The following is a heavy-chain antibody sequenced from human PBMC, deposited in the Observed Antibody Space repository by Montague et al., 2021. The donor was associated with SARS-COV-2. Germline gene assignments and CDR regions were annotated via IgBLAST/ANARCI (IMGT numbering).Heavy chain of an antibody. CDR1: GFTFRSFW. J-gene: IGHJ4*02. Sequence: SLRLSCAASGFTFRSFWMSWVRQAPGKGLKWVANIKQDGSEKYYLDSVESRFTISRDNAKNSLFLQMNSLRGDDTAVYYCVRALGSGDFDFWGQGTLVSVSS. CDR3: VRALGSGDFDF. D-gene: IGHD2-21*01. CDR2: IKQDGSEK. V-gene: IGHV3-7*03.